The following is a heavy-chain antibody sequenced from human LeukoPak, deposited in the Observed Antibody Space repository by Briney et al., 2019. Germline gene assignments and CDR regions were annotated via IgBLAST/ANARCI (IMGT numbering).Heavy chain of an antibody. CDR1: GYTFTSYG. CDR2: SSAYNGNT. V-gene: IGHV1-18*04. Sequence: ASVKVSCKASGYTFTSYGISWVRQAPGQGLEWMGWSSAYNGNTNYAQKLQGRVTMTTDTSTSTAYMELRSLRSDDTAVYYCARGAGYCSSTSCYELYDYWGQGTLVTVSS. CDR3: ARGAGYCSSTSCYELYDY. J-gene: IGHJ4*02. D-gene: IGHD2-2*01.